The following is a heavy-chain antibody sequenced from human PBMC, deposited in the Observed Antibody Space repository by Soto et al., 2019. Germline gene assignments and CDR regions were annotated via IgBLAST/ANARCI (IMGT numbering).Heavy chain of an antibody. J-gene: IGHJ6*02. CDR3: ARASSTSWVYYYYYGMDV. CDR2: ISSSSSYI. CDR1: GFTFSSYS. V-gene: IGHV3-21*01. D-gene: IGHD2-2*01. Sequence: PGGSLRLSCAASGFTFSSYSMNWVRQAPGKGLEWVSSISSSSSYIYYADSVKGRFTISRDNAKNSLYLQMNSLRAEDTAVYYCARASSTSWVYYYYYGMDVWGQGTTVTVSS.